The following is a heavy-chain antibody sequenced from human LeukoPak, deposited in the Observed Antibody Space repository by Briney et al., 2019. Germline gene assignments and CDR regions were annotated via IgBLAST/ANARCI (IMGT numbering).Heavy chain of an antibody. CDR1: GGTFSSYA. Sequence: SVKVSCKASGGTFSSYAISWVRQAPGQGLEWMGGIIPIFGTANYAQKFQGRVTITTDESTSTAYMELSGLRSEDTAVYYCARAYSNLYYFDYWGQGTLLTVSS. CDR3: ARAYSNLYYFDY. J-gene: IGHJ4*02. CDR2: IIPIFGTA. D-gene: IGHD6-13*01. V-gene: IGHV1-69*05.